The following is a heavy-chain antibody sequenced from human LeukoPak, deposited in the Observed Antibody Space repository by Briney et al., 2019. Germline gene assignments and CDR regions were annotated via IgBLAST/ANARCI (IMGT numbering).Heavy chain of an antibody. V-gene: IGHV4-59*01. CDR3: ARVKNYYDTSGYPYYFDY. CDR2: IVYSGST. Sequence: PSETLSLTCSVSGGPISIYYWSWIRQPPGKGLEWIGYIVYSGSTNYNPSLKSRVTISVDTSKNQFSLKLSSVTAADTAVYYCARVKNYYDTSGYPYYFDYWGQGTLATVSS. J-gene: IGHJ4*02. D-gene: IGHD3-22*01. CDR1: GGPISIYY.